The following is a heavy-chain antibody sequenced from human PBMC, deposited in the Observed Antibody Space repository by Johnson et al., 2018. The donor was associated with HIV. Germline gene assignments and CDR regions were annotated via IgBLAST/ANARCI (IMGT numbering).Heavy chain of an antibody. V-gene: IGHV3-74*01. J-gene: IGHJ3*02. CDR3: ARGRDYYESTGFRSASFDI. D-gene: IGHD3-22*01. Sequence: SDTTYVDSVKGRFFISSDNSNNVLYLQMNSLTTDDTAMYYCARGRDYYESTGFRSASFDIWGQGTMVTVSS. CDR2: SDT.